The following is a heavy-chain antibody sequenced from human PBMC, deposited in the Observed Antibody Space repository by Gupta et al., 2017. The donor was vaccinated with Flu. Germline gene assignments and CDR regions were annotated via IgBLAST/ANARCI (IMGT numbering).Heavy chain of an antibody. Sequence: QVQLVESGGGVVQPGRSLRLSCAASGFTFSIYGMHWVRQAPGKGLEWVALISHDGSPKYYADSVKGRFIISRDNSKNVVYLQMNNLRAEDTAVYYCAKVVKVGVSGGVFDYWGQGTRVTVSS. CDR3: AKVVKVGVSGGVFDY. J-gene: IGHJ4*02. CDR2: ISHDGSPK. V-gene: IGHV3-30*18. D-gene: IGHD1-26*01. CDR1: GFTFSIYG.